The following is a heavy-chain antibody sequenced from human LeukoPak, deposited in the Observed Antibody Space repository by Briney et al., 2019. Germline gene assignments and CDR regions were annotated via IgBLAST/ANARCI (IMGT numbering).Heavy chain of an antibody. D-gene: IGHD5-18*01. CDR1: GYSISSGYY. Sequence: SETLSLTCTVSGYSISSGYYWGWIRQPPGKGLEWIGYIYYSGSTNYNPSLKSRVTISVDTSKNQFSLKLSSVTAADTAVYYCARTTEGGYTYDYFYYYYMDVWGKGTTVTISS. CDR3: ARTTEGGYTYDYFYYYYMDV. J-gene: IGHJ6*03. CDR2: IYYSGST. V-gene: IGHV4-38-2*02.